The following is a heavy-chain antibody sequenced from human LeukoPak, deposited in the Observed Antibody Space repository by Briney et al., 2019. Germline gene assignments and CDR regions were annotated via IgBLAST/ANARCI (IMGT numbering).Heavy chain of an antibody. CDR1: GGSISSYY. CDR3: ARSAFLVTAPGLYYFDY. Sequence: SETLSLTCTVSGGSISSYYWSWIPQPAGKGLEWLGHIYNSGSTNYNPSLKGRVTMSVATSKNQFSLHLISVTAADTAVYYCARSAFLVTAPGLYYFDYWGQGTLVAVSS. CDR2: IYNSGST. J-gene: IGHJ4*02. V-gene: IGHV4-4*07. D-gene: IGHD6-13*01.